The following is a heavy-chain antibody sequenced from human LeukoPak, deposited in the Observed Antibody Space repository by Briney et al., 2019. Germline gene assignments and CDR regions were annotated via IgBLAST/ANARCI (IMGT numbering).Heavy chain of an antibody. D-gene: IGHD3-22*01. V-gene: IGHV4-39*01. CDR1: GGSISSSSYY. CDR3: ARPRNLYYDSSGLSAFDI. Sequence: NPSETLSLTCTVSGGSISSSSYYWGWIRQPPGKGLEWIGSIYYSGSTYYNPSLKSRVTISVDTSKNQFSLKLSSVTAADTAVCYCARPRNLYYDSSGLSAFDIWGQGTMVTVSS. J-gene: IGHJ3*02. CDR2: IYYSGST.